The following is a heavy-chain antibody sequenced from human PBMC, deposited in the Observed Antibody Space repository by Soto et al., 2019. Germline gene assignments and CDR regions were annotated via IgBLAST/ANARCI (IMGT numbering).Heavy chain of an antibody. CDR1: EFTFSSYG. V-gene: IGHV3-30*03. CDR3: ATWGSAWYHYYGMYV. D-gene: IGHD3-16*01. CDR2: ISYDGSYK. Sequence: QVQLVESGGGVVQPGRSLRLSCAASEFTFSSYGMQWVRQAPGKGLEWVAVISYDGSYKYYADSMKGRFTISRANSKSTRYLQMNSLTAEDMAVYYCATWGSAWYHYYGMYVWGQGTTVTVSS. J-gene: IGHJ6*02.